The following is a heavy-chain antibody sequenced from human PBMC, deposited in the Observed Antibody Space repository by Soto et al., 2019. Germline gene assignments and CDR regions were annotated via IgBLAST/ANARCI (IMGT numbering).Heavy chain of an antibody. D-gene: IGHD1-26*01. CDR3: ARREGLRISRSNLPAFDI. CDR2: IIPIFGTA. V-gene: IGHV1-69*12. J-gene: IGHJ3*02. CDR1: GGTFSSYA. Sequence: QVQLVQSGAEVKKPGSSVKVSCKASGGTFSSYAISWVRQAPGQGLEWLGGIIPIFGTANYAQKFQGRVTITADESTSTGYMELSSVRSEDTAVYYWARREGLRISRSNLPAFDIWGQGTMVTVSS.